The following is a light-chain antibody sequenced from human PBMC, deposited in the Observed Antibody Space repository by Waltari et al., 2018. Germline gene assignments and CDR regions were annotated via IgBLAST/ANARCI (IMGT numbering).Light chain of an antibody. CDR2: GAS. Sequence: EIVLTQSPGTLSLSPGERVTLSCRASQSVSSNSLAWYQQKPGQAPRLLIYGASSRATGIPDRFSGSGSGTDFTLTISRLEREDFAVFYCQQYGSSAGTFGQGTKVEIK. CDR1: QSVSSNS. CDR3: QQYGSSAGT. V-gene: IGKV3-20*01. J-gene: IGKJ1*01.